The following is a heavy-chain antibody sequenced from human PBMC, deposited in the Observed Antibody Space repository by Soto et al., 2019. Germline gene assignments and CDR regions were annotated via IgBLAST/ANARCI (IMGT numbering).Heavy chain of an antibody. CDR1: GFTFSSYA. D-gene: IGHD3-3*01. Sequence: GGSLSLSCAASGFTFSSYAMSWVRQAPGKGLEWVSSISSSSSYIYYADSVKGRFTISRDNAKNSLYLQMNSLRAEDTAVYYCARDNYDFWSGPSTFDYWGQGTLVTVSS. J-gene: IGHJ4*02. CDR3: ARDNYDFWSGPSTFDY. CDR2: ISSSSSYI. V-gene: IGHV3-21*01.